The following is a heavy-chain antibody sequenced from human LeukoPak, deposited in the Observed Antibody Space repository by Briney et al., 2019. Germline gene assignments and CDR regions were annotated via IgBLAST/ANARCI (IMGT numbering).Heavy chain of an antibody. Sequence: SVKVSCKASGGTLSSYAISWVRQAPGQGLEWMGRIIPIFGTANYAQKFQGRVTITTDESTSTAYMELSSLRSEDTAVYYCARDDSGYDPYYFDYWGQGTLVTVSS. CDR3: ARDDSGYDPYYFDY. V-gene: IGHV1-69*05. J-gene: IGHJ4*02. CDR2: IIPIFGTA. D-gene: IGHD5-12*01. CDR1: GGTLSSYA.